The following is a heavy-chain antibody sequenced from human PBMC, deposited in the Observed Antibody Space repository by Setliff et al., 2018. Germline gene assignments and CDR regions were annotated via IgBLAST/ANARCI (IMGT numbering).Heavy chain of an antibody. Sequence: AGGSLRLSCAASGFTFSSYAMHWVRQAPGKGLEWVAVISYDGSNKYYADSVKGRFTISRDNAKNSLYLQMNSLRAEDTAVYYCARTRTAMPNDAFDIWGQGTMVTVSS. CDR1: GFTFSSYA. CDR3: ARTRTAMPNDAFDI. J-gene: IGHJ3*02. V-gene: IGHV3-30-3*01. CDR2: ISYDGSNK. D-gene: IGHD5-18*01.